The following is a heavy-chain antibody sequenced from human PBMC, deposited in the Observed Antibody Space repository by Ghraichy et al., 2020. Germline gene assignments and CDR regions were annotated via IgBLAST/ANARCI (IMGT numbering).Heavy chain of an antibody. J-gene: IGHJ5*02. D-gene: IGHD2-2*01. CDR1: GYTFTSYY. Sequence: ASVKVSCKASGYTFTSYYMHWVRQAPGQGLEWMGIINPSGGSTSYAQKFQGRVTMTRDTSTSTVYMELSSLRSEDTAVYYCARELQGAYCSSTSCSNYTNWFDPWGQGTLVTVSS. CDR2: INPSGGST. V-gene: IGHV1-46*01. CDR3: ARELQGAYCSSTSCSNYTNWFDP.